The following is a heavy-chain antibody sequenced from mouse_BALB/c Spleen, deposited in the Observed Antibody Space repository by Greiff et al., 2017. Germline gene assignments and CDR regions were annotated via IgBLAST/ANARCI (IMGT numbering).Heavy chain of an antibody. D-gene: IGHD1-3*01. CDR2: IWGDGST. CDR1: GFSLTGYG. J-gene: IGHJ4*01. Sequence: QVQLKESGPGLVAPSQSLSITCTVSGFSLTGYGVNWVRQPPGKGLEWLGMIWGDGSTDYNSALKSRLSISKDNSKSQVFLKMNSLQTDDTARYYCARCGNSYYYAMDYWGQGTSVTVSS. CDR3: ARCGNSYYYAMDY. V-gene: IGHV2-6-7*01.